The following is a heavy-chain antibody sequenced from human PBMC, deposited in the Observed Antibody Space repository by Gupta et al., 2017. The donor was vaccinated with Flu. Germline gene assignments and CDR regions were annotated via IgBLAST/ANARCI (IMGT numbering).Heavy chain of an antibody. CDR1: GFTFSDYA. D-gene: IGHD2-15*01. J-gene: IGHJ4*02. CDR2: ISWIAVYT. CDR3: AKTKMLYCSGVSCLYSFDY. V-gene: IGHV3-23*01. Sequence: EVQLLESGGGLVQPGGSLRLSCAASGFTFSDYAMNWVRQAPGKGLEWVSTISWIAVYTYDAESVKGRFSISRDNSKDTVYLQMHSLRVEDTAVYYCAKTKMLYCSGVSCLYSFDYWGQGTLVTVSS.